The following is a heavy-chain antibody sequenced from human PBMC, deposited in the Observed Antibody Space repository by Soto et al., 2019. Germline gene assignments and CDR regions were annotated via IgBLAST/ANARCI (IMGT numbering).Heavy chain of an antibody. CDR3: AGGYITIFGVVKSSYYYGMDV. J-gene: IGHJ6*02. V-gene: IGHV4-34*01. CDR2: INHSGST. D-gene: IGHD3-3*01. CDR1: GGSFSGYY. Sequence: SETQSLTCAVYGGSFSGYYWSWIRQPPGKGLEWIGEINHSGSTNYNPSLKSRVTISVDTSKNQFSLKLSSVTAADTAVYYCAGGYITIFGVVKSSYYYGMDVWGQGTTVTVSS.